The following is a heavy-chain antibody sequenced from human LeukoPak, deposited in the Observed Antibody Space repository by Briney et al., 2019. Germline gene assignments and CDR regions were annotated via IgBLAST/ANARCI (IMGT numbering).Heavy chain of an antibody. J-gene: IGHJ4*02. CDR1: GGSISSSSYY. CDR3: ARSIAVAGHFDY. V-gene: IGHV4-39*01. CDR2: LYYSGLT. D-gene: IGHD6-19*01. Sequence: PSDTLSLTCCVSGGSISSSSYYWGWIRQPPGKGLEWIGRLYYSGLTYYTPSLKRRVTISVDTSHLHFSLKFNSLTHAGMALSYCARSIAVAGHFDYWGQGTLVTVSS.